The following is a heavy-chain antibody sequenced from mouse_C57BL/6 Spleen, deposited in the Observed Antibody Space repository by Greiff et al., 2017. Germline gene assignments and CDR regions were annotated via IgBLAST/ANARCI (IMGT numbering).Heavy chain of an antibody. CDR3: ARSRDYDFLYFDD. CDR2: INPNNGGT. D-gene: IGHD2-4*01. J-gene: IGHJ2*01. V-gene: IGHV1-26*01. Sequence: EVQLQQSGPELVKPGASVKISCKASGYTFTDYYMNWVKQSHGKSLEWIGDINPNNGGTSYNQKFKGKATLTVDKSSSTAYLELRSLTSEDSAVYYGARSRDYDFLYFDDWGQGTTLTVSS. CDR1: GYTFTDYY.